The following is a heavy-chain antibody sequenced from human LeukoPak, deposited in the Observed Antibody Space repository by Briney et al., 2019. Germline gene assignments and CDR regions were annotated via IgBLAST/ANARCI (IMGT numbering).Heavy chain of an antibody. D-gene: IGHD3-10*02. V-gene: IGHV3-66*01. CDR3: AELGITMIGGV. J-gene: IGHJ6*04. CDR1: GFTVSSNY. Sequence: GGSLRLSCAASGFTVSSNYMSWVRQAPGKGLEWVSLIYSGGSTYYADSVKGRFTISRDNSKNTLYLQMNSLRAEDTAVYYCAELGITMIGGVWGKGTTVTISS. CDR2: IYSGGST.